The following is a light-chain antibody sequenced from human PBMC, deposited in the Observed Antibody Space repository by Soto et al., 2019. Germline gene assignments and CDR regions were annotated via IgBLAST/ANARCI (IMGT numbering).Light chain of an antibody. CDR2: DAS. J-gene: IGKJ5*01. CDR1: QSVSSY. V-gene: IGKV3-11*01. CDR3: QQRSNWPPGT. Sequence: EIVLTQSPATLSLSPGERATLSCRASQSVSSYLAWYQQKPGQAPRLLIYDASNRATGIPARFSGSGSGTDFTLTISSLEPEDFAVYYCQQRSNWPPGTLGQGTRLEIK.